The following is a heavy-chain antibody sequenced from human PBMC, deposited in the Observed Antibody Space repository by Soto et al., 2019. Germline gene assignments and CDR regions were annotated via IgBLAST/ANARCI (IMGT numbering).Heavy chain of an antibody. V-gene: IGHV4-38-2*01. CDR1: VYSISSNYY. D-gene: IGHD3-10*01. CDR2: VYHTGRT. Sequence: SETLSLTCAVSVYSISSNYYWGWIRQPPGKGLEWIGSVYHTGRTFYSPSHKSRVTILPDMSKNHFSLTLTSVTAADTAVYYCASSLGSGNYYNIPASWGQGILVTVSS. CDR3: ASSLGSGNYYNIPAS. J-gene: IGHJ5*01.